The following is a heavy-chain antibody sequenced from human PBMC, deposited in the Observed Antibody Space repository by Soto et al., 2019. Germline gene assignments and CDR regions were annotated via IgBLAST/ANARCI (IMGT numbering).Heavy chain of an antibody. D-gene: IGHD3-22*01. CDR2: IYYSGST. V-gene: IGHV4-31*03. J-gene: IGHJ4*02. CDR3: ARVGGITYYYDSSGYLFDY. CDR1: GGSISSGGYY. Sequence: QVQLQESGPGLVKPSQTLSLTCTVSGGSISSGGYYWSWIRQHPGKALEWIGYIYYSGSTYYNPSLKSRVTISVDTSKNQFSLKLSSVTAADTAVYYCARVGGITYYYDSSGYLFDYWGQGTLVTVSS.